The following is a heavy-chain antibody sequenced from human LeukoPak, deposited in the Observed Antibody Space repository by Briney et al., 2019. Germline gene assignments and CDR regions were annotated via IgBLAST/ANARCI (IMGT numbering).Heavy chain of an antibody. CDR3: ATRSGGRATYYYYMDV. D-gene: IGHD2-15*01. CDR1: GYTLTELS. Sequence: GASVEVSXKVSGYTLTELSMHWVRQAPGKGLEWMGGLDPEDGETIYAQKFQGRVTMTEDTSTDTAYMELSSLRSEDTAVYYCATRSGGRATYYYYMDVWGKGTTVTVSS. J-gene: IGHJ6*03. V-gene: IGHV1-24*01. CDR2: LDPEDGET.